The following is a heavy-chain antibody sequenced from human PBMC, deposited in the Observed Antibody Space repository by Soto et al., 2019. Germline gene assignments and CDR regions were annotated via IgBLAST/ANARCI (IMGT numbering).Heavy chain of an antibody. V-gene: IGHV3-33*01. CDR2: IWYDGSNK. J-gene: IGHJ5*02. D-gene: IGHD3-22*01. CDR1: GFTFSSYG. CDR3: ARESRKNYYGSSGYLAYNWFDP. Sequence: GGSLRLSCAASGFTFSSYGMHWVRQAPGKGLEWVAVIWYDGSNKYYADSVKGRFTISRDNSKNTLYLQMNSLRAEDTAVYYCARESRKNYYGSSGYLAYNWFDPWGQGSLVTVSS.